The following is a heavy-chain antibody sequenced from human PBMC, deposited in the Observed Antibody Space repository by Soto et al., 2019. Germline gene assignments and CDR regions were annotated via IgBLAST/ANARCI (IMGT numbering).Heavy chain of an antibody. Sequence: GESLKISCAASGFTFSSYAMSWVRQAPGKGLEWVSAISGSGGSTYYAYSVKGRFTISRDNSKNTLYLQMNSLRAEDTAVYYCAKELGEAHIADDYWGQGTLVTVSS. V-gene: IGHV3-23*01. CDR1: GFTFSSYA. J-gene: IGHJ4*02. CDR2: ISGSGGST. CDR3: AKELGEAHIADDY. D-gene: IGHD3-16*01.